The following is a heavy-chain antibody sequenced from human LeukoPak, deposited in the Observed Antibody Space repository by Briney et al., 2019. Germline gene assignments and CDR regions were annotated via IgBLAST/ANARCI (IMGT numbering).Heavy chain of an antibody. CDR2: IHYSGST. J-gene: IGHJ4*02. CDR1: GGSISSSNYY. Sequence: PSETLSLTCTVSGGSISSSNYYCGWIRQPPGKGLEWIGSIHYSGSTYYNPSLKSRVTVSVDTSKNQFTVNLSSVTAADTAVYYCTRHFGSGRDDYWGQGTLVTVSS. V-gene: IGHV4-39*01. CDR3: TRHFGSGRDDY. D-gene: IGHD3-10*01.